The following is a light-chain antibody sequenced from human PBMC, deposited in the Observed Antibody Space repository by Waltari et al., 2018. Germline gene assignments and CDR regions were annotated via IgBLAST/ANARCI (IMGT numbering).Light chain of an antibody. V-gene: IGLV2-14*01. CDR3: CSFTSRSTWV. CDR2: DVS. Sequence: QSALTQPASVSGSPGQSITISCTGTSSDVGGYNYVSWYQQHPGKVPKLLIFDVSNRPSGVSNLFSGSKSGNTASLTISGRQAEDESDYYCCSFTSRSTWVFGGGTKLTVL. J-gene: IGLJ3*02. CDR1: SSDVGGYNY.